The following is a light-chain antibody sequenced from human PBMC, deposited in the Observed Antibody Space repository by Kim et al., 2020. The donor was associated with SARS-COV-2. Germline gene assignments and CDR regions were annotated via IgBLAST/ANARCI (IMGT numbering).Light chain of an antibody. CDR2: QDN. J-gene: IGLJ1*01. CDR3: QAWDSSTHNYV. Sequence: SYELTQPPSVSVSPGETASITCSGYKLGDKYVSWYQQKTGQSPVVVIYQDNRRPSGIPERFSGSNSGNTATLTISGTQAMDEADYYCQAWDSSTHNYVFGAGTKVTVL. V-gene: IGLV3-1*01. CDR1: KLGDKY.